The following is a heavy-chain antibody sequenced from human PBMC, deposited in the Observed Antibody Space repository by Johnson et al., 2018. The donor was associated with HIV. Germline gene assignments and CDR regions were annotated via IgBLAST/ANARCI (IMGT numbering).Heavy chain of an antibody. Sequence: HVQLMESGGGVVQPGRSLILSCAASGFTFSRYAMHWVRRAPGKGLEWMAIISYDGSNKYYADSVKGRVTISRDNSKNTLSLQMNSLRAEDTAVYYCTTDCLWFGDPSFDIWGQGTVVTVSS. J-gene: IGHJ3*02. CDR1: GFTFSRYA. CDR3: TTDCLWFGDPSFDI. V-gene: IGHV3-30*04. D-gene: IGHD3-10*01. CDR2: ISYDGSNK.